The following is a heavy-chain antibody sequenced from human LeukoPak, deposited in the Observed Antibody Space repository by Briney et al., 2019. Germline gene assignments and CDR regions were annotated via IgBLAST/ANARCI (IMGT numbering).Heavy chain of an antibody. Sequence: SETLSLTCAVYGGSFSGYYWSWIRQPPGKGLEWIGEINHSGSTNYNPSLKSRVTISVDTSKNQFSLKLSSVTAADTAVYYCARGPYYYDSSRSYFDYWGQGTLVTVSS. D-gene: IGHD3-22*01. CDR3: ARGPYYYDSSRSYFDY. CDR2: INHSGST. V-gene: IGHV4-34*01. J-gene: IGHJ4*02. CDR1: GGSFSGYY.